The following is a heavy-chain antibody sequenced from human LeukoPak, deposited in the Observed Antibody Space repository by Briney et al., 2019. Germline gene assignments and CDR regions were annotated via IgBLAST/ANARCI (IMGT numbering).Heavy chain of an antibody. CDR3: ARHPGYSGYDHGEYYFEY. V-gene: IGHV4-39*01. J-gene: IGHJ4*02. CDR2: IYYSGTT. CDR1: GGSISSSSYY. Sequence: SETLSLTCTVSGGSISSSSYYWDWVRHPPGKGLEWIGSIYYSGTTYYNPSLKSRVTISVDTSKNQFSLKLSSVTAAHTAVYYWARHPGYSGYDHGEYYFEYWGQGTLVTVSS. D-gene: IGHD5-12*01.